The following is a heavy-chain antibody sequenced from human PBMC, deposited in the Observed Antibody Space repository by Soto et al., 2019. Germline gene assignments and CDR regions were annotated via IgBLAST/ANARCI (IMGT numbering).Heavy chain of an antibody. J-gene: IGHJ4*02. CDR2: IYHSGST. CDR3: ARENNVLPGGYFDY. Sequence: QLQLQESGSGLVKPSQTLSLTCAVSGGSISSGGYSWSWIWQPPGKGLEWIGYIYHSGSTYYNPSLKSRLTISVDRAKNQFSLKLSSVTAADTAVYYCARENNVLPGGYFDYWGQGTLVTVSS. V-gene: IGHV4-30-2*01. D-gene: IGHD3-10*01. CDR1: GGSISSGGYS.